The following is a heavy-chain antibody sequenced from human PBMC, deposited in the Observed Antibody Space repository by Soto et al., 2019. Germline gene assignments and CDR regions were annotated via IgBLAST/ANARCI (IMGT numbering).Heavy chain of an antibody. CDR1: GGTFSRHA. CDR2: IIPIFGTA. V-gene: IGHV1-69*13. D-gene: IGHD3-9*01. J-gene: IGHJ6*02. Sequence: SVKVSCKTSGGTFSRHAISWVRQAPGHGLEWMGGIIPIFGTANYAQKFQGRVMITADESTSTAYMELSNLRSEDTAVYYCARDGIINIWPYYFGMDVWGQGTTVTVSS. CDR3: ARDGIINIWPYYFGMDV.